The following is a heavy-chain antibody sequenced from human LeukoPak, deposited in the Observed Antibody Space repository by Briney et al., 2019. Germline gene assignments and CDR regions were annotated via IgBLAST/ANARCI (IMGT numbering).Heavy chain of an antibody. CDR1: GFTFSSYS. J-gene: IGHJ4*02. CDR2: ISSDGGSP. V-gene: IGHV3-64*01. D-gene: IGHD3-10*01. Sequence: GGSLRLSCAASGFTFSSYSMHWVRQAPGKGLECVSAISSDGGSPYYANSVKGRFIISRDNSKNTLYLQMGSLRPEDMAVYYCAREEPAGSLDYWGQGTLVTFSS. CDR3: AREEPAGSLDY.